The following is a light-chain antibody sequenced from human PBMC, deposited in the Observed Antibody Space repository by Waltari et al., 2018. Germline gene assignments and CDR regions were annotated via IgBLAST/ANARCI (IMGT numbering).Light chain of an antibody. CDR3: QQYGTSSPT. J-gene: IGKJ1*01. CDR2: GAS. CDR1: QSVNDNH. Sequence: EIVLTKSPGTLSLSPGEVATLPCRASQSVNDNHLAWYRQRPGQAPRRPIYGASSRTSGTPVRFSGSGSGTDFTLTTNRLEPEDFAVYYCQQYGTSSPTFGQGTKVEVK. V-gene: IGKV3-20*01.